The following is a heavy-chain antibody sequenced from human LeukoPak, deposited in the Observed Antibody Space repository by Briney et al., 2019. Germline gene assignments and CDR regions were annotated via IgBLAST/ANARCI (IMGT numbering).Heavy chain of an antibody. CDR3: ARTLNWNDPYLDY. Sequence: GASVKVSCKASGYTFTSYGISWVRQAPGQGLEWMGWISAYNGNTNYAQKLQGRVTITRDTSASTAYMELSSLRSEDTAVYYCARTLNWNDPYLDYWGQGTLVTVSS. D-gene: IGHD1-1*01. J-gene: IGHJ4*02. CDR2: ISAYNGNT. V-gene: IGHV1-18*01. CDR1: GYTFTSYG.